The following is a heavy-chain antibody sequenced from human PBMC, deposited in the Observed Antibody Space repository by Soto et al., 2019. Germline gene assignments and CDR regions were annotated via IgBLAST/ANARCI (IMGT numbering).Heavy chain of an antibody. Sequence: GSLRLSCAASGFTFSNSWMSWVRQAPGKGLEWVANIKEDGSEKDYVDPVKGRFTITRDNAKNSLYLQMNNLRAEDTAVYFCTRKRFGMDVWGQGTTVPVSS. CDR2: IKEDGSEK. J-gene: IGHJ6*02. CDR3: TRKRFGMDV. CDR1: GFTFSNSW. V-gene: IGHV3-7*03.